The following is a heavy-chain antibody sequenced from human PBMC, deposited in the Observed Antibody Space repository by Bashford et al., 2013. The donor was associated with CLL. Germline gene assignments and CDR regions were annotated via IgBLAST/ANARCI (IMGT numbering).Heavy chain of an antibody. CDR3: AREGASHSSGDY. CDR1: GFSFSNSW. D-gene: IGHD5-18*01. V-gene: IGHV3-74*01. J-gene: IGHJ4*02. Sequence: GSLRLSCVASGFSFSNSWMHWVRQVPGKGPVWVSQINTDGSTITYADSVKGRFTISRDNAKNTLYMQMNSLRAEDTAVYYCAREGASHSSGDYWGQGTLVTVSS. CDR2: INTDGSTI.